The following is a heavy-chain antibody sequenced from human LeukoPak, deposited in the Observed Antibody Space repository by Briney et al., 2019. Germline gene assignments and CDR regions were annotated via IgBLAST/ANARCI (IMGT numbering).Heavy chain of an antibody. J-gene: IGHJ4*02. Sequence: GGSLGLSCAASGFTFSSYAMSQVRQAPSKGLEWVSAISGSGGSTYYADSVKGRFTISRDNSKNTLYLQMNSLRAEDTAVYYCAKDRRYPDDYWGQGTLVTVSS. CDR3: AKDRRYPDDY. CDR1: GFTFSSYA. D-gene: IGHD1-1*01. CDR2: ISGSGGST. V-gene: IGHV3-23*01.